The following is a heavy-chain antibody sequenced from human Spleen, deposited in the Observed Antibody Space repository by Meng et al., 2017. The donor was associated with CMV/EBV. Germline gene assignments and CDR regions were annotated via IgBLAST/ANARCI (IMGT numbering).Heavy chain of an antibody. Sequence: TCAVSGVSISSGTYYWSWIRQHPGKGLEWIGYIYTSGSTYYNPSLKSRLSISEDTSKNHFSLRLTSVTAADTAVYYCASDVPFGVVTTWGQGTLVTVSS. J-gene: IGHJ5*02. CDR3: ASDVPFGVVTT. D-gene: IGHD3-3*01. V-gene: IGHV4-31*11. CDR1: GVSISSGTYY. CDR2: IYTSGST.